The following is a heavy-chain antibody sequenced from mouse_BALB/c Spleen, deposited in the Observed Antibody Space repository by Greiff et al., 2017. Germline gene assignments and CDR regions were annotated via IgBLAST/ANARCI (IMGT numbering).Heavy chain of an antibody. CDR1: GFSLTSYG. CDR2: LWRGGST. V-gene: IGHV2-5-1*01. J-gene: IGHJ4*01. Sequence: QVQLQQSGPSLVQPSQSLSITCTVSGFSLTSYGVHWVRQSPGKGLEWLGVLWRGGSTDYNAAFMSRLGITKDNSKSQVFFKMNSLQADDTAIYYGIYYRYDGTDYYAMDYWGQGTSVTVSS. D-gene: IGHD2-14*01. CDR3: IYYRYDGTDYYAMDY.